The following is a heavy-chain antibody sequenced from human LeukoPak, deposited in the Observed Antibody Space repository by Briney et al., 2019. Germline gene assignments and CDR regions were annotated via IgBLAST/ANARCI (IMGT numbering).Heavy chain of an antibody. D-gene: IGHD4-17*01. J-gene: IGHJ4*02. CDR2: IRHDGSNK. V-gene: IGHV3-30*02. CDR3: AKDFGLGNYGDCHFEY. Sequence: GGSLRLSCAASEFTFSNYAMHWVRQAPGKGLEWVAIIRHDGSNKYYADSVKGRFTISRDNSKNTLYLQMNSLRAEDTAFYYCAKDFGLGNYGDCHFEYWGQGTLVTVSS. CDR1: EFTFSNYA.